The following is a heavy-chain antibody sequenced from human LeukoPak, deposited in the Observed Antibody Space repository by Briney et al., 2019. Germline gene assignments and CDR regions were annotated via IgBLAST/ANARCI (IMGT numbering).Heavy chain of an antibody. Sequence: VASVKVSCKASGGTFSSYAISWVRQAPGQGLEWMGRIIPIFGTANYAQKFQGRVTITTDESTSTAYMELSSLRSEDTAVYYCARGFGELSFDYWGQGTLVTVSS. CDR3: ARGFGELSFDY. CDR1: GGTFSSYA. CDR2: IIPIFGTA. D-gene: IGHD3-10*01. J-gene: IGHJ4*02. V-gene: IGHV1-69*05.